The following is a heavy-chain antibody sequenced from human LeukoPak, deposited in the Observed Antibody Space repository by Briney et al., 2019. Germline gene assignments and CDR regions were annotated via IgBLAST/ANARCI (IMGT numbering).Heavy chain of an antibody. CDR1: GFTFYNYA. D-gene: IGHD2-15*01. CDR2: VSGSGGST. J-gene: IGHJ4*02. Sequence: GGSLRLSCAASGFTFYNYAMSWVRQAPGKGLEWVSAVSGSGGSTYYADSVKGRFTISRDNSKNTLYLQTNSLRAEDTAVYYCAKDPQVYCSGGSCYPGYWGQGTLVTVSS. V-gene: IGHV3-23*01. CDR3: AKDPQVYCSGGSCYPGY.